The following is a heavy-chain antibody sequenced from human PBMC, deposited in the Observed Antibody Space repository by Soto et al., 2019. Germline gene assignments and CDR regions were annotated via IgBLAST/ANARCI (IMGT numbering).Heavy chain of an antibody. CDR3: ASGTPTLWFGELTVYGMDV. CDR2: ISAYNGNT. CDR1: GYTFTGYY. Sequence: ASVKVSCKASGYTFTGYYMHWVRQAPGQGLEWMGWISAYNGNTNYAQKLQGRVTMTTDTSTSTAYMELRSLRSDDTAVYYCASGTPTLWFGELTVYGMDVWGQGTTVTVSS. D-gene: IGHD3-10*01. V-gene: IGHV1-18*04. J-gene: IGHJ6*02.